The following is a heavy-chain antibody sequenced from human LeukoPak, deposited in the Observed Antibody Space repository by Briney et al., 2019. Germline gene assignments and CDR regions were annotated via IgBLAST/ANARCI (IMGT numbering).Heavy chain of an antibody. V-gene: IGHV1-2*02. Sequence: ASVKVSCKASGYTFTAYYMYWVRQAPGQGLEWMGWVYPNSGDTKYAQKFQGRVTMTRDTSISTAYMELSGLRSDDTAVYYCARDGQSMMVEFDLWGQGTLVTVSS. CDR1: GYTFTAYY. CDR2: VYPNSGDT. CDR3: ARDGQSMMVEFDL. D-gene: IGHD2-15*01. J-gene: IGHJ4*02.